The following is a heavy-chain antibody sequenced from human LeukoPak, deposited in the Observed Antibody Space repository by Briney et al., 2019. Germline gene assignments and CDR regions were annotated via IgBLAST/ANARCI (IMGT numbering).Heavy chain of an antibody. Sequence: GSLRLSCAASGFTLSSYAMHLVRQAPGKGLEWVAVISYGGSNKYYADSVKGRFTISRDNSKNTLYLQMNSLRAEDTAVYYCARDKAYCSGGSCYPIHGMDVWGQGTTVTVSS. J-gene: IGHJ6*02. D-gene: IGHD2-15*01. CDR2: ISYGGSNK. CDR3: ARDKAYCSGGSCYPIHGMDV. V-gene: IGHV3-30-3*01. CDR1: GFTLSSYA.